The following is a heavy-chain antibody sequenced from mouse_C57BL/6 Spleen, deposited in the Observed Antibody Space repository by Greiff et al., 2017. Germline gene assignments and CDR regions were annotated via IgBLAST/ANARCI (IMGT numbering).Heavy chain of an antibody. CDR2: IDPSDSYT. CDR1: GYTFTSYW. D-gene: IGHD5-1*01. V-gene: IGHV1-50*01. CDR3: ARSAYYCTSSAMDY. Sequence: QVQLQQPGAELVKPGASVKLSCKASGYTFTSYWMQWVKQRPGQGLEWIGEIDPSDSYTNYNQKFKGKAKLTVDTYSSTAYMQLSSLTSEDSSLYCCARSAYYCTSSAMDYWGQGTSVTVSS. J-gene: IGHJ4*01.